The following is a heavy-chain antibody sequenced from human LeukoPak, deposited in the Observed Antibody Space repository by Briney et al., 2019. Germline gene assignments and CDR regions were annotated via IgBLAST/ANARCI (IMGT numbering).Heavy chain of an antibody. V-gene: IGHV1-18*01. Sequence: ASVKVSCKASGYTFTSYGISWVRQAPGQGLEWMGWISAYNGNTNYAQKLQGRVTMTTDTSTSTAYMELRSLRSDDTAVYYCARFEWDASSGWYRIGYWGQGTLVTVSS. CDR3: ARFEWDASSGWYRIGY. J-gene: IGHJ4*02. CDR2: ISAYNGNT. CDR1: GYTFTSYG. D-gene: IGHD6-19*01.